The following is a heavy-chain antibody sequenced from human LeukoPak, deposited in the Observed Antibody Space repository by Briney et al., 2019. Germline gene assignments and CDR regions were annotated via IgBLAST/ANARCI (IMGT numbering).Heavy chain of an antibody. V-gene: IGHV3-74*01. J-gene: IGHJ4*02. CDR3: ATGRYGDYYFDY. D-gene: IGHD4-17*01. CDR2: INSDGSST. Sequence: GGSLSLSCAASGFTFSSYWMHWARQARGKGLVCVSRINSDGSSTSYADSVKGRFTISRDNAKNTLYLQTNSLRADDTAVYYCATGRYGDYYFDYWGQGTLVTVSS. CDR1: GFTFSSYW.